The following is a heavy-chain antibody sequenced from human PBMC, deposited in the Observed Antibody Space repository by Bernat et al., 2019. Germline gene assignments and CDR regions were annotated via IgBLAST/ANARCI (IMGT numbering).Heavy chain of an antibody. Sequence: QVQLVESGGGVVQPGRSLRLSCAASGFTFSSYAMHWVRQAPGKGLEWVAVISYDGSNKYYADSVKGRFTISRDNSKNTLYLQMNSLRAEDTAVYYCARAPYYDYIWGSYRGDDAFDIWGQGTMVTVSS. CDR3: ARAPYYDYIWGSYRGDDAFDI. D-gene: IGHD3-16*02. J-gene: IGHJ3*02. CDR2: ISYDGSNK. CDR1: GFTFSSYA. V-gene: IGHV3-30*01.